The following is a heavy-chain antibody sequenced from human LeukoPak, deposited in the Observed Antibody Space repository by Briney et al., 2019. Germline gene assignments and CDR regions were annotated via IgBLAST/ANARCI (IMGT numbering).Heavy chain of an antibody. D-gene: IGHD6-13*01. Sequence: PGGSLRLSCAASGFTFSSYSMNWVRQAPGRGLEWVSYISSSSSTIYYADSVKGRFTISRDNSKNTLYLQMNSLRAEDTAVYYCAGSYSSSWYYFDYWGQGTLVTVSS. CDR1: GFTFSSYS. CDR2: ISSSSSTI. V-gene: IGHV3-48*01. CDR3: AGSYSSSWYYFDY. J-gene: IGHJ4*02.